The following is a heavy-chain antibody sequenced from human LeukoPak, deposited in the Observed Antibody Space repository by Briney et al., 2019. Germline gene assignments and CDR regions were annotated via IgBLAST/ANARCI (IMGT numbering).Heavy chain of an antibody. Sequence: GGSLRLSCAVSGFTFSSYWMHWVRQAPGKGLVWVSRINSDGSSTSYADSVKGRFTISRDNAKNTLYLQMNSLRAEDTAVYYCAHYDSSSYHAFDIWGQGTMVTVSS. D-gene: IGHD3-22*01. CDR2: INSDGSST. J-gene: IGHJ3*02. CDR3: AHYDSSSYHAFDI. V-gene: IGHV3-74*01. CDR1: GFTFSSYW.